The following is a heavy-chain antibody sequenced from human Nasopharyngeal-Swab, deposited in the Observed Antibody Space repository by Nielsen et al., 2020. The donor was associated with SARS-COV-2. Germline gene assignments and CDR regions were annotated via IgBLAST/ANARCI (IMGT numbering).Heavy chain of an antibody. J-gene: IGHJ4*02. CDR2: IKQDGSEI. CDR3: ARLKYDFWNGPPEDY. CDR1: GFIFSNYW. D-gene: IGHD3-3*01. V-gene: IGHV3-7*01. Sequence: GGSLRLSCAASGFIFSNYWMSWVRQAPGKGLEWVANIKQDGSEIYYVDSLKGRFTISRDNAKNSLYLQMNSLRAEDTAVYYCARLKYDFWNGPPEDYWGQGTLVTVSS.